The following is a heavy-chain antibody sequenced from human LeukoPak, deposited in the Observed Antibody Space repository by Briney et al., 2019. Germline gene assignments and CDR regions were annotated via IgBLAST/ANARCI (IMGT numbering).Heavy chain of an antibody. Sequence: GGSLRLSCAASGFTFNTHSMNWVRQATGQGLEWVASISSGGGTIYYADSVRGRFTISRDNTKYSLYLQMNSLRVGDTAVYYCASRSCSTGKCPFAYWGQGTLVTVSS. J-gene: IGHJ4*02. V-gene: IGHV3-21*01. CDR3: ASRSCSTGKCPFAY. CDR1: GFTFNTHS. CDR2: ISSGGGTI. D-gene: IGHD1-1*01.